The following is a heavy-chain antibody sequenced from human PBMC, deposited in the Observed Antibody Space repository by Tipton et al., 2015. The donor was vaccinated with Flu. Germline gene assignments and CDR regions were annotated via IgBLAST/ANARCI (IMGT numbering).Heavy chain of an antibody. V-gene: IGHV3-43D*04. CDR2: ISWDGGST. CDR3: AKDSSSWYEYFDL. J-gene: IGHJ2*01. Sequence: SLRLSCAASGFTFDDYAMHWVRQAPGKGLEWVSLISWDGGSTYYADSVKGRFTISRDNSKNSLYLQMNSLRAEDTALYYCAKDSSSWYEYFDLWGRGTLVTVSS. CDR1: GFTFDDYA. D-gene: IGHD6-13*01.